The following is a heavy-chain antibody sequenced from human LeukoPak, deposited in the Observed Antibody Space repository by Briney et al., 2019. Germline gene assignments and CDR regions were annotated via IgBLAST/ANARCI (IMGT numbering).Heavy chain of an antibody. CDR3: VKDSIERNGVYDAFDV. Sequence: PGGSLRLSCVASGFTFTDFAMNWVRQVPGKGPEWVSHIGGGGVDREYEESVKGRFTVSRDNSRNSLYLQINSLRGEDTAIYYCVKDSIERNGVYDAFDVWGQGTKVTVAS. CDR2: IGGGGVDR. CDR1: GFTFTDFA. J-gene: IGHJ3*01. V-gene: IGHV3-23*01. D-gene: IGHD2-8*01.